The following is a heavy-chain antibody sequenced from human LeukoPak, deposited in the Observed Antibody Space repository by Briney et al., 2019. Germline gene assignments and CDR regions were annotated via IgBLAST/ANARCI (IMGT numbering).Heavy chain of an antibody. V-gene: IGHV1-18*01. D-gene: IGHD6-13*01. Sequence: ASVKVSCKASGYTFTSYGISWVRQAPGQGLEWMGWISAYNGNTNYAQKLQGRVTMTTDTSTSTAYMGLRSLRSDDTAVYYCARFGRWGRYSSSWSDFDYWGQGTLVTVSS. CDR2: ISAYNGNT. CDR1: GYTFTSYG. CDR3: ARFGRWGRYSSSWSDFDY. J-gene: IGHJ4*02.